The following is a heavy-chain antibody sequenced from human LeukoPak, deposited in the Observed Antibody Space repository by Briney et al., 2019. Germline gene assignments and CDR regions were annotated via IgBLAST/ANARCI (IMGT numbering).Heavy chain of an antibody. CDR2: ISYDGSKK. D-gene: IGHD3-10*01. Sequence: PGGSLRLSCAASGFTFSNYAMHWVRQAPGKGLEWVAGISYDGSKKYYADSVKGRFTISRDNSRNTLYVQVTSLRAEDTAVYYCARVMKGSGSNRPNFNMDVWGKGTTVTVSS. V-gene: IGHV3-30-3*01. J-gene: IGHJ6*03. CDR1: GFTFSNYA. CDR3: ARVMKGSGSNRPNFNMDV.